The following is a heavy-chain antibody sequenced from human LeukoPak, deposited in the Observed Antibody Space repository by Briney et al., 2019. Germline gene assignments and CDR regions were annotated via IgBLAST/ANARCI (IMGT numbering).Heavy chain of an antibody. D-gene: IGHD3-9*01. CDR1: GYTFTGYY. Sequence: ASVKVSCKASGYTFTGYYMHWVRQAPGQGLEWMGWINPNSGGTNYAQKFQGRVTMTRDTSISTAYMELSRLRSDDTAVYYCARDEALRYFDWVPFYGGLLANHWGQGTLVTVSS. V-gene: IGHV1-2*02. CDR2: INPNSGGT. J-gene: IGHJ4*02. CDR3: ARDEALRYFDWVPFYGGLLANH.